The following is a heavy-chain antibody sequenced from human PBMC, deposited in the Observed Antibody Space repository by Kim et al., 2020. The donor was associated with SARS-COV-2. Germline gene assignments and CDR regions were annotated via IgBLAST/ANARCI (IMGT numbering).Heavy chain of an antibody. J-gene: IGHJ3*02. D-gene: IGHD1-1*01. V-gene: IGHV1-69*13. Sequence: SVKVSCKTSGGSFSTYSMNWVRHAPGQGLEWMGAIIPLLGTTDYTQKFQGRITMTANESTSTSFLELNTLGSDDTAVYYCAKSLVELERLSAFDIWGPG. CDR2: IIPLLGTT. CDR3: AKSLVELERLSAFDI. CDR1: GGSFSTYS.